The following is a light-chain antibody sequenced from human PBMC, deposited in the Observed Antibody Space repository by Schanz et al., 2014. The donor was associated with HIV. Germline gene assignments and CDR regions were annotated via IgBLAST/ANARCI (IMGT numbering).Light chain of an antibody. J-gene: IGKJ4*01. V-gene: IGKV3D-15*01. CDR2: GAS. CDR3: QQYNNLPLT. Sequence: EIVMTQSPATLSVSPGERATLSCRASQSISTNLAWYQLKPGQAPRLLIYGASRRATGIPDRFSGSGSGTDFTLTISRLEPEDFAVYYCQQYNNLPLTFGGGTKVEIK. CDR1: QSISTN.